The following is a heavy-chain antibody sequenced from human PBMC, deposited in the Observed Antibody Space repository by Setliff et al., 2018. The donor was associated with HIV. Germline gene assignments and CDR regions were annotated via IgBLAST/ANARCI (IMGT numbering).Heavy chain of an antibody. D-gene: IGHD3-16*01. CDR1: GFTFSTYG. J-gene: IGHJ4*02. CDR2: IRYDGNNE. CDR3: GKDRYDNYVWGSYHGPDF. V-gene: IGHV3-30*02. Sequence: HPGGSLRLSCAASGFTFSTYGMHWVRQAPGMGLEWVAFIRYDGNNENYADSVKGRFTISRDNSKNTLYLQMNSLRAEDTAVYYCGKDRYDNYVWGSYHGPDFWGQGTLVTVSS.